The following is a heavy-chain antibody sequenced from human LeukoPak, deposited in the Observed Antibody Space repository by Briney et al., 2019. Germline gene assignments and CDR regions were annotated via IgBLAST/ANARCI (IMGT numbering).Heavy chain of an antibody. CDR2: IYFSGST. Sequence: SETLSLTCTVSGGSVSSGSYYWSWIRQPPGKGLEWIGYIYFSGSTNYNPSLKSRVTISIGTSKNQFSLKLCSVTAADTAVYYCAREVTGPDGSNDAFDIWGQGTMVTVSS. D-gene: IGHD3-10*01. V-gene: IGHV4-61*01. CDR3: AREVTGPDGSNDAFDI. J-gene: IGHJ3*02. CDR1: GGSVSSGSYY.